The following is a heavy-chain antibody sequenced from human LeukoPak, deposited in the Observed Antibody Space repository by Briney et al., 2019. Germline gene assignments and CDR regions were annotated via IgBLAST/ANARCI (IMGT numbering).Heavy chain of an antibody. CDR3: ARRRYYYDSSGYYGY. J-gene: IGHJ4*02. CDR2: INHSGST. D-gene: IGHD3-22*01. CDR1: GGSFSGYY. V-gene: IGHV4-34*01. Sequence: SETLSLTCAVYGGSFSGYYWSWIRQPPGKGLEWIGEINHSGSTNYNPSLKSRVTISVDTSKNQFSLKLSSVTAADTAVYYCARRRYYYDSSGYYGYWGQGTLVTACS.